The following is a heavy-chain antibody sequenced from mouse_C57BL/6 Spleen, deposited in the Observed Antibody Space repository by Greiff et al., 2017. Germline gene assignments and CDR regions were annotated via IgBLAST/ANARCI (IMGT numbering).Heavy chain of an antibody. CDR1: GFTFSDYG. CDR3: ARGWLGGDYAMDY. J-gene: IGHJ4*01. D-gene: IGHD1-1*02. CDR2: ISSGSSTI. V-gene: IGHV5-17*01. Sequence: EVKLVESGGGLVKPGGSLKLSCAASGFTFSDYGMHWVRQAPEKGLEWVAYISSGSSTIYYADTVKGRFTISRDNAKTTLFLQMTSLRSEDTAMYYCARGWLGGDYAMDYWGQGKSVTVSS.